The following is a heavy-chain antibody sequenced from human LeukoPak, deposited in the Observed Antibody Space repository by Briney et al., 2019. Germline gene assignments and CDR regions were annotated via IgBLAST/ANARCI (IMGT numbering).Heavy chain of an antibody. Sequence: GASVKVSCKASGYTFTGYYMHWVRQAPGQGLEWMGWINPNSGGTNYAQKFQGRVTMTRDTSISTAYMELSRLRSDDTAVYYYAREPGIAAAGTIDYWGQGTLVTVSS. D-gene: IGHD6-13*01. CDR2: INPNSGGT. CDR1: GYTFTGYY. CDR3: AREPGIAAAGTIDY. J-gene: IGHJ4*02. V-gene: IGHV1-2*02.